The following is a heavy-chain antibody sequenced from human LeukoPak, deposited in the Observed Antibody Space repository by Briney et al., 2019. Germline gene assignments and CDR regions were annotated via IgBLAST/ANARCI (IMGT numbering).Heavy chain of an antibody. Sequence: PGGSLRLSCAASGFTFSTYWMSWVRQAPGKGLEWVANIKQDGSEKYYVDSVKGRFTISRDNSKNTLYLQMNSLRAEDTAVYYCTVLFDAFDIWGQGTMVTVSS. CDR1: GFTFSTYW. CDR3: TVLFDAFDI. J-gene: IGHJ3*02. V-gene: IGHV3-7*01. CDR2: IKQDGSEK.